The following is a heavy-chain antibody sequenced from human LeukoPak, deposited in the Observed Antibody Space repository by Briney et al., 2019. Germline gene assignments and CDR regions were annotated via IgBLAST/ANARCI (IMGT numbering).Heavy chain of an antibody. Sequence: GRSLRLSCAASGFTFDDYAMHWVRQAPGKGLEWVSGISWNSGSIGYADSVKGRFTISRDNAKNSLYLQMNSLRAEDTAVYYCASSPVYNWNYVTMGYWGQGTLVTVSS. D-gene: IGHD1-7*01. V-gene: IGHV3-9*01. CDR1: GFTFDDYA. CDR2: ISWNSGSI. CDR3: ASSPVYNWNYVTMGY. J-gene: IGHJ4*02.